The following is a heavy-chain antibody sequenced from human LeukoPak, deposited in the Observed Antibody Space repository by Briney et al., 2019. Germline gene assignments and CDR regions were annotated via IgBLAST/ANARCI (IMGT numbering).Heavy chain of an antibody. V-gene: IGHV4-39*01. D-gene: IGHD6-6*01. CDR3: ARQVSQPRSAGYFDY. J-gene: IGHJ4*02. CDR1: GGSIRSSNYC. CDR2: IYYSGTT. Sequence: SETLSLTCTVSGGSIRSSNYCWGWSRQPPGKGLEWIGTIYYSGTTYYNPSLKSRVTISVDTSRNQFSLNVTSVTAADTAVYYCARQVSQPRSAGYFDYWGRGTLVTASS.